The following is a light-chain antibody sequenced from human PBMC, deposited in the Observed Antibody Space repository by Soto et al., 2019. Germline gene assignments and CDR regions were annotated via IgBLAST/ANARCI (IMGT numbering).Light chain of an antibody. CDR1: SSDVGGYNY. CDR2: AVT. Sequence: QSVLTQPASVSGSPGQSITISCTGTSSDVGGYNYVSWYQQHPGKAPKLMIYAVTDRPSGVSSRFSGSKSGNTASLTISGRQAEDEADHYCTSYTSSSTLFGPGTK. J-gene: IGLJ1*01. V-gene: IGLV2-14*01. CDR3: TSYTSSSTL.